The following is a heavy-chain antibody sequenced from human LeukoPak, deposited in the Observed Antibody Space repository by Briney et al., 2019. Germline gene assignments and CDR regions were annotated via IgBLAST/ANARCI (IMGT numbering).Heavy chain of an antibody. D-gene: IGHD1-26*01. Sequence: GGSLRLSCAASGSTFSSYAMHWVRQAPGKRLEWVAVISYDGSNKYYADSVKGRFTISRDNSKNTLYLQMNSLRAEDTAVYYCTREVSGSLYFDYWGQGSLVTVSS. V-gene: IGHV3-30-3*01. J-gene: IGHJ4*02. CDR1: GSTFSSYA. CDR3: TREVSGSLYFDY. CDR2: ISYDGSNK.